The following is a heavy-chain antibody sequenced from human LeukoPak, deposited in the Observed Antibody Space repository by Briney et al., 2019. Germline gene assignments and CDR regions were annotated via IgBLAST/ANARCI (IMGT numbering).Heavy chain of an antibody. Sequence: SVKVSCTASGGTFSSYAISWVRQAPGQGLEWMGGIIPIFGTANYAQKFQGRVTITADESTSTAYMALSSLRSEDTAVYYCARDEPGTYNWFDPWGQGTLVTVSS. V-gene: IGHV1-69*01. J-gene: IGHJ5*02. D-gene: IGHD1-1*01. CDR3: ARDEPGTYNWFDP. CDR1: GGTFSSYA. CDR2: IIPIFGTA.